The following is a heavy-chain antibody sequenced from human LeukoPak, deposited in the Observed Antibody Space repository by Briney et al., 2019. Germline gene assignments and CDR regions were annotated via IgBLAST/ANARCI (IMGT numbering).Heavy chain of an antibody. CDR1: GGSISSSSYY. J-gene: IGHJ5*02. V-gene: IGHV4-39*01. Sequence: SETLSLTCTVSGGSISSSSYYWGWIRQPPGKGLEWSGGIYYSGSPYYNPSLKSRVTISVDTSKNQFSLKLSSVTAADTAVYYCARHGAYFDWLLGLNWFDPWGQGTLVTVSS. D-gene: IGHD3-9*01. CDR3: ARHGAYFDWLLGLNWFDP. CDR2: IYYSGSP.